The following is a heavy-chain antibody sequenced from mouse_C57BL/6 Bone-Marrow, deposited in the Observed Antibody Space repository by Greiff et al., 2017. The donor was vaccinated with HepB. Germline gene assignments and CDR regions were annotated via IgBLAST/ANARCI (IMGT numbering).Heavy chain of an antibody. CDR3: TRDLGRGDAMDY. V-gene: IGHV5-9-1*02. Sequence: EVNLVESGEGLVKPGGSLKLSCAASGFTFSSYAMSWVRQTPEKRLEWVAYISSGGDYIYYADTVKGRFTISRDNARNTLYLQMSSLKSEDTAMYYCTRDLGRGDAMDYWGQGTSVTVSS. CDR2: ISSGGDYI. CDR1: GFTFSSYA. D-gene: IGHD4-1*01. J-gene: IGHJ4*01.